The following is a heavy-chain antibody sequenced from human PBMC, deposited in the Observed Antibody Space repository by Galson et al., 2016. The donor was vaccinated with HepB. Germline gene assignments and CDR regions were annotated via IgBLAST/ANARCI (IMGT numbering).Heavy chain of an antibody. CDR3: ARDFDPFDP. D-gene: IGHD3-9*01. CDR2: IFYTGST. CDR1: GGSISRYY. V-gene: IGHV4-59*01. Sequence: ETLSLTCEVSGGSISRYYWSWIRQPPGKGLEWIGYIFYTGSTKYNPSLKSRVTISVDTSKNQFSPKLSSVTAADTAIYYCARDFDPFDPWGQGTLVTVSS. J-gene: IGHJ5*02.